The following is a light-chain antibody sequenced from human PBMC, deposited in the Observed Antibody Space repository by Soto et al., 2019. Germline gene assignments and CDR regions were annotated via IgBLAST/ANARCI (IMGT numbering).Light chain of an antibody. J-gene: IGKJ1*01. Sequence: SPGPPCLYLEERATLSCRATRRSISTCLAWYQQKPGQAPRLLIYGASNWATGIPDRFSGSGSGTDFTLTISRLEPEDFAVYYCQQYDSSNTFGQGTKVDIK. V-gene: IGKV3-20*01. CDR2: GAS. CDR1: RRSISTC. CDR3: QQYDSSNT.